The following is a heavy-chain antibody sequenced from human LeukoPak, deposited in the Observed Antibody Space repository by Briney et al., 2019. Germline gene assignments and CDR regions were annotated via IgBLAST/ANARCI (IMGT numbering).Heavy chain of an antibody. Sequence: SETLSLTCTVSGGPISSYYWSWIRQPPGKGLEWIGYIYTSGSTNYNPSLKSRVTISVDTSKNQYSLKLRSVTAADTAVYYCARSRRGYSYGGFDYWGQGTLVTVSS. D-gene: IGHD5-18*01. CDR2: IYTSGST. V-gene: IGHV4-4*09. CDR1: GGPISSYY. J-gene: IGHJ4*02. CDR3: ARSRRGYSYGGFDY.